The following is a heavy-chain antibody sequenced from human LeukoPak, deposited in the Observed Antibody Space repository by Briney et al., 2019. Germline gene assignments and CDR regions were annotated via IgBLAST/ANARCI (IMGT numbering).Heavy chain of an antibody. D-gene: IGHD1-26*01. CDR1: GDSISTYY. V-gene: IGHV4-59*01. CDR3: ARVGAGSFDY. Sequence: PSETLSLTCSVFGDSISTYYWSWIRQPPGKVLEWIGYIYYSGNTNYNPSLKSRLTISVDTSKNQFSLKLSSVTAADTAVYYCARVGAGSFDYWGQGSLVTVSS. J-gene: IGHJ4*02. CDR2: IYYSGNT.